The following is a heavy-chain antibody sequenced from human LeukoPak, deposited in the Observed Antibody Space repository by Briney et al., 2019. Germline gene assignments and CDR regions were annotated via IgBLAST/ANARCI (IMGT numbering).Heavy chain of an antibody. CDR1: GGTFSSYA. Sequence: SVKVSCKASGGTFSSYAISWVRQAPGQGLEWMGGIIPIFGTANYAQKFQGRVTITAEKSTSTAYMELSSLRSEDTAVYYCARSRGGGRYFDWFGAFDIWGQGTMVTVSS. CDR3: ARSRGGGRYFDWFGAFDI. D-gene: IGHD3-9*01. CDR2: IIPIFGTA. V-gene: IGHV1-69*06. J-gene: IGHJ3*02.